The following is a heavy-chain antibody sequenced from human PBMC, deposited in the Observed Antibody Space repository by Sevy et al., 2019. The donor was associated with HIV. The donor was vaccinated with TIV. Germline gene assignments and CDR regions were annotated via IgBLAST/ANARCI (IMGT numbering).Heavy chain of an antibody. Sequence: SETLSLTCAVYGGSFSGYYWSWIRQPPGKGLEWIGEINHSGSTNYNPSLKSRVTISVDTSKNQFSLKLSSVTAADTAVYYCGRSQGYGGYDRAGWFDPWGEGTLVTVSS. V-gene: IGHV4-34*01. J-gene: IGHJ5*02. D-gene: IGHD5-12*01. CDR3: GRSQGYGGYDRAGWFDP. CDR1: GGSFSGYY. CDR2: INHSGST.